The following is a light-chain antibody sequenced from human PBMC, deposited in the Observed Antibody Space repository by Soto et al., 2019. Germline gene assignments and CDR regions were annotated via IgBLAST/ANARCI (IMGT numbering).Light chain of an antibody. CDR1: QTVGVY. Sequence: EIVLTQSLATLSLSPGERATLSCRARQTVGVYLAWYQQNAVQAPRLLIYNSSNRATGIPARFSGSGSGTDFSLTISRLEPEDSAVYYCLQYDDWHRTFGQGTKVDIK. J-gene: IGKJ1*01. CDR3: LQYDDWHRT. CDR2: NSS. V-gene: IGKV3-11*01.